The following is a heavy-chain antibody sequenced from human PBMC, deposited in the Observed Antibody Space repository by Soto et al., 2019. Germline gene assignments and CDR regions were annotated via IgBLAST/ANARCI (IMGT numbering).Heavy chain of an antibody. J-gene: IGHJ4*02. D-gene: IGHD5-18*01. V-gene: IGHV3-66*04. Sequence: GGSLRLSCAASGFTVSSNYMSWVRQAPGKGLEWVSVIYSGGSTYYADSVKGRFTISRDNSKNTLYLQMNSLRAEDTAVYYCATPLNSYGYFGFDYWGQGTLVTVSS. CDR1: GFTVSSNY. CDR2: IYSGGST. CDR3: ATPLNSYGYFGFDY.